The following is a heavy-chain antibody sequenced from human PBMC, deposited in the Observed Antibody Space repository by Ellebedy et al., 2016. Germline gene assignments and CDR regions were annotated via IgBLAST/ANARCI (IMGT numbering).Heavy chain of an antibody. CDR3: ARTHTAMLEYNYGMDV. Sequence: ASVKVSCKASGYTFTSYYMHWVRQAPGQGLEWMGIISPSGGSTNYAQKFRGRVTMTRDTSTSTVYMELSSLRSEDTAVYYCARTHTAMLEYNYGMDVWGQGTTATVSS. D-gene: IGHD5-18*01. V-gene: IGHV1-46*01. CDR2: ISPSGGST. CDR1: GYTFTSYY. J-gene: IGHJ6*02.